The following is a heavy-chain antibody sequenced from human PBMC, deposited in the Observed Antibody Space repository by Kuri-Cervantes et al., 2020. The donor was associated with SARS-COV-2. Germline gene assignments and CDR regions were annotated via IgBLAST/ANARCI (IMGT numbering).Heavy chain of an antibody. CDR2: ISSSGSTI. J-gene: IGHJ6*03. CDR3: ARDHFYYDFWSGYSPNPSRHYYYYMDV. V-gene: IGHV3-11*04. CDR1: GFTFSDYY. Sequence: GESLKISCAASGFTFSDYYMSWIRQAPGKGLEWVSYISSSGSTIYYADSVKGRFTISRDNAKNSLYLQMNSLRAEDTAVYYCARDHFYYDFWSGYSPNPSRHYYYYMDVWGKGTTVTVSS. D-gene: IGHD3-3*01.